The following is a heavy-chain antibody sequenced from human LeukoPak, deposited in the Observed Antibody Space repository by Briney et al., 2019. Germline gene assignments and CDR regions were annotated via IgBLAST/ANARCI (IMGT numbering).Heavy chain of an antibody. CDR2: IYPGDSDT. Sequence: GESLKISCKGSGYSFTTYWIGWVRQMPGKGLEWMGIIYPGDSDTRYSPSFQGQVTISADKSISTAYPQWSSLKASDTAIYYCASPVGSTTFDYWGQGTLVTVSS. CDR3: ASPVGSTTFDY. CDR1: GYSFTTYW. V-gene: IGHV5-51*01. J-gene: IGHJ4*02. D-gene: IGHD1-1*01.